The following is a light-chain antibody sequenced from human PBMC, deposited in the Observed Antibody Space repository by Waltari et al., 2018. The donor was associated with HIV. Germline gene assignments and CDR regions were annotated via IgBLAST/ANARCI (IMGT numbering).Light chain of an antibody. CDR2: EAS. CDR1: QSISNW. CDR3: QQYNDHLYT. J-gene: IGKJ2*01. Sequence: DIQMTQSPSTVSASVGDRVTITCRASQSISNWLAWYQHTPGKAPKLLIYEASILESWVPSRFSGSGSGTEFTLTISSLQPDDFAAYYCQQYNDHLYTFGQGTKLEI. V-gene: IGKV1-5*03.